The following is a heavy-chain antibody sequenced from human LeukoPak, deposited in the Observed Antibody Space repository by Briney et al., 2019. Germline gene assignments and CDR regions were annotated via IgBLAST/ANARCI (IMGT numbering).Heavy chain of an antibody. CDR2: ISGSGGST. V-gene: IGHV3-23*01. Sequence: PGGSLRLSCTASGFTFSSYWMHWVRQAPGKGLEWVSAISGSGGSTYYADSVKGRFTISRDNSKNTLYLQMNSLRAEDTAVYYCAKSNGRMVTHFDYWGQGTLVTVSS. D-gene: IGHD4-23*01. J-gene: IGHJ4*02. CDR3: AKSNGRMVTHFDY. CDR1: GFTFSSYW.